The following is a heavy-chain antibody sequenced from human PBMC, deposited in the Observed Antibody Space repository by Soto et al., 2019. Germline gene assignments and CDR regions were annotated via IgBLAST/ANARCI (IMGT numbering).Heavy chain of an antibody. Sequence: PSETLSLTCTVSGGSINNYYWSWIRQPPGKGLEWIGYIYYSGSTNYNPSLKSRVTISVDTSKNQFSLKLSSVTAADTAVYYCARRGSGSYSDYWGQGTLVTVSS. CDR3: ARRGSGSYSDY. CDR1: GGSINNYY. V-gene: IGHV4-59*08. CDR2: IYYSGST. D-gene: IGHD3-10*01. J-gene: IGHJ4*02.